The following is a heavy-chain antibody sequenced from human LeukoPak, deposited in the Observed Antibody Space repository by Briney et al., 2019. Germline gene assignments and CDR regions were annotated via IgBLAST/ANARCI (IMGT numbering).Heavy chain of an antibody. Sequence: PSETLSLTCTVSGGSISSGDYYWSWIRQPPGKGLEWIGYIYYSGSTYYNPSLKSRVTISVDTSKNQFSLKLSFVTAADTAVYYCARVSLGPQTPFDPWGQGTLVTVSS. J-gene: IGHJ5*02. CDR1: GGSISSGDYY. CDR2: IYYSGST. V-gene: IGHV4-30-4*01. D-gene: IGHD2-15*01. CDR3: ARVSLGPQTPFDP.